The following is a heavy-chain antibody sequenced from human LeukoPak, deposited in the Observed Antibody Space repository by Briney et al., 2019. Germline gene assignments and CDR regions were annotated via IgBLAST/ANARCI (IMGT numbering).Heavy chain of an antibody. Sequence: SETLSLTCTVSGASISSSDYYWGWIRQPPGKGLECIGSLYYSGNTYYHPSLKNRVTISVDTSKNHFSLNLSSVTAADTAVYYCARLLDWILFDYWGQGTLVTVSS. D-gene: IGHD1-1*01. CDR1: GASISSSDYY. J-gene: IGHJ4*02. CDR3: ARLLDWILFDY. CDR2: LYYSGNT. V-gene: IGHV4-39*01.